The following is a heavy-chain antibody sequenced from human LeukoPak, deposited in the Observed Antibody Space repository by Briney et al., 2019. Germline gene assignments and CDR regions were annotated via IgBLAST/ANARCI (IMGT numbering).Heavy chain of an antibody. CDR1: GFTFSSYW. CDR3: AKDGTYSNSFFDY. D-gene: IGHD6-13*01. CDR2: IKQDGSEK. J-gene: IGHJ4*02. Sequence: QAGGSLRLSCAASGFTFSSYWMSWVRQAPGKGLEWVANIKQDGSEKYYVDSVKGRFTISRDNAKNTLYLQMNSLRAEDTAIYYCAKDGTYSNSFFDYWGQGTLVTVSS. V-gene: IGHV3-7*03.